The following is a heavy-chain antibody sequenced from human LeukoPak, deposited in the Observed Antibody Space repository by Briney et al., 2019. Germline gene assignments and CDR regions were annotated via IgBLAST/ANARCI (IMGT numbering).Heavy chain of an antibody. CDR1: GFTFDDYA. V-gene: IGHV3-9*01. CDR3: AKDQKAVAGFFHY. CDR2: ISWNSGSI. J-gene: IGHJ4*02. D-gene: IGHD6-19*01. Sequence: GRSLRLSCAASGFTFDDYAMHWVRQAPGKGLEWVSGISWNSGSIGYADSVKGRFTISRDNAKNSLYLQMNSLRAEDTALYHCAKDQKAVAGFFHYWGQGTLVTVSS.